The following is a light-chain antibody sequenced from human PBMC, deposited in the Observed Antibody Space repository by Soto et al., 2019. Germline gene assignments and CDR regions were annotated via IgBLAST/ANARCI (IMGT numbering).Light chain of an antibody. CDR3: QSYDSSLSVWV. Sequence: QAVVTQPPSVSGAPGQRVTISCTGSSSNIGAGYDVHWYQQLPGTAPKLLIYGSSNRPSGVPDRFSGSKSGTSASLAITGLQAENEADYYCQSYDSSLSVWVFGGGTKLTVL. J-gene: IGLJ3*02. CDR1: SSNIGAGYD. CDR2: GSS. V-gene: IGLV1-40*01.